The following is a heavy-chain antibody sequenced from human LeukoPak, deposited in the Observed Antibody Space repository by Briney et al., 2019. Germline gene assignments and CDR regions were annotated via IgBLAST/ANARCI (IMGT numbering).Heavy chain of an antibody. CDR2: ISSSGSSI. V-gene: IGHV3-48*03. D-gene: IGHD2-15*01. J-gene: IGHJ5*01. CDR3: ARVYCSGGSCYKSNWFDS. CDR1: GFTFSSYE. Sequence: GGSLRLSCAASGFTFSSYEMNWVRQAPGKGLEWVSYISSSGSSIYYADSVKGRFTISRDNAKNSLYLQMNSLRAEDTAVYYCARVYCSGGSCYKSNWFDSWGQGTLVTVSS.